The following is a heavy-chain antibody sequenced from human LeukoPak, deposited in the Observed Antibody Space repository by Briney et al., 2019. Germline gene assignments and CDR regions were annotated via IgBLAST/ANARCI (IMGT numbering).Heavy chain of an antibody. D-gene: IGHD6-19*01. CDR1: GFIFSSYS. J-gene: IGHJ4*02. CDR3: AKDSVAGTRESEF. V-gene: IGHV3-21*01. CDR2: ITGISDKI. Sequence: GGSLRLSCAASGFIFSSYSMNWVRQAPGKGLEWVSSITGISDKIYYAESVRGRFTVSRDNARGSLFLQMSSLRVEDTAVYFCAKDSVAGTRESEFWGQGTQVTVAS.